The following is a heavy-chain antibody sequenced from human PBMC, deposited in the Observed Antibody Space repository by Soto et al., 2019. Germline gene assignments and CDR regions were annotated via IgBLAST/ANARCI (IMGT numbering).Heavy chain of an antibody. Sequence: SLRLSCAASGFTFSSYAMSWVRQAPGKGLEWVSAISGSGGSTYYADSVKGRFTISRDNSKNTLYLQMNSLRAEDTAVYYWAKGNYDILTGPSHYYYYYYMDVWGKGTTVNVSS. CDR2: ISGSGGST. J-gene: IGHJ6*03. D-gene: IGHD3-9*01. V-gene: IGHV3-23*01. CDR3: AKGNYDILTGPSHYYYYYYMDV. CDR1: GFTFSSYA.